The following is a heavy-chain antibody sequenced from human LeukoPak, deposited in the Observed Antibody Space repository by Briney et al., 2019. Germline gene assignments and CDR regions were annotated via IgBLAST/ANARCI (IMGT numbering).Heavy chain of an antibody. D-gene: IGHD3-22*01. Sequence: ASVKVSCEASGYTFTSYGISWVRQAPGQGLEWMGWISAYNGNTNYAQKLQGRVTMTTDTSTSTAYMELRSLRSDDTAVYYCARDGTYYDSSGYHKVFDYWGQGTLVTVSS. CDR2: ISAYNGNT. V-gene: IGHV1-18*01. CDR3: ARDGTYYDSSGYHKVFDY. CDR1: GYTFTSYG. J-gene: IGHJ4*02.